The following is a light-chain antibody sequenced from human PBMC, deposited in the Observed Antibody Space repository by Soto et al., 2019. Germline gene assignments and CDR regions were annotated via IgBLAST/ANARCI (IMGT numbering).Light chain of an antibody. Sequence: QSVLTQPPSVSAAPGQKVTISCTGSSSNIGNNYVSWYQQLPGTAPKLLIYDNNKRPSGIPDRFSGSKSGTSATLGITGLQTRDEADYYCGTWDSCLSAGVVFGGGTKVTVL. V-gene: IGLV1-51*01. CDR2: DNN. CDR3: GTWDSCLSAGVV. J-gene: IGLJ2*01. CDR1: SSNIGNNY.